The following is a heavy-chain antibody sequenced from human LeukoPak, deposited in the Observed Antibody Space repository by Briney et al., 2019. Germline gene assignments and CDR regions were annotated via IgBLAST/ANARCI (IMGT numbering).Heavy chain of an antibody. D-gene: IGHD6-6*01. J-gene: IGHJ4*02. V-gene: IGHV4-59*01. CDR2: IHYTGST. CDR3: ARMTFEYSSSYLLY. CDR1: GGSISGSH. Sequence: SETLSLTCLVSGGSISGSHWSWIRQPPGKGLEWIGYIHYTGSTDYNPSLRSRATLSIDMSKNQFSLRLSSVTAADTAVYYCARMTFEYSSSYLLYWGQGTLVTVSS.